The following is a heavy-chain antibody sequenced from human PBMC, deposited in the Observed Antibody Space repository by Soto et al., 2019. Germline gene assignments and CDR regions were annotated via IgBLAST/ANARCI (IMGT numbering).Heavy chain of an antibody. Sequence: GGSLRLSCAASELTFSDYYRSCIRQAPGKGLDWVSGISWNSGSIGYADSVKGRFTISRDNAKNSLYLQMNSLRAEDTALYYCAKSGGGGSSWYGYYYGMDVWGQGTTVTVSS. V-gene: IGHV3-9*01. CDR3: AKSGGGGSSWYGYYYGMDV. J-gene: IGHJ6*02. CDR1: ELTFSDYY. D-gene: IGHD6-13*01. CDR2: ISWNSGSI.